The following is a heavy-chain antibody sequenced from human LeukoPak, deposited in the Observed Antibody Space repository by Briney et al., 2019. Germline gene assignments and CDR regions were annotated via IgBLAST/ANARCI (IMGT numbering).Heavy chain of an antibody. CDR3: ARLSAAVHLGAFDL. Sequence: NPSGTLSLTCAVSGVSISPYYWAWIRQPPGKGLEWIGYIHTSGSNNQYPSLKSRVTISVDKSKNHFSLRLTSVTAADTAVYYCARLSAAVHLGAFDLWGQGTMVTVSS. CDR2: IHTSGSN. V-gene: IGHV4-4*09. D-gene: IGHD3-3*01. CDR1: GVSISPYY. J-gene: IGHJ3*01.